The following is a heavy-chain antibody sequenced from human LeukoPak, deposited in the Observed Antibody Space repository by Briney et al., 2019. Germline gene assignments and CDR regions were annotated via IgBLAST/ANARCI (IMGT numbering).Heavy chain of an antibody. CDR3: ARDLWPREGKHYFDY. V-gene: IGHV3-21*01. CDR1: GFTFSSYS. Sequence: GGSLRLSCAASGFTFSSYSMNWVRQAPGKGLEWVSSISSSSSYIYYADSVKGRFTISRDNAKNSLYLQMNSLRAEDTAVYYCARDLWPREGKHYFDYWGQGTLVTVSS. J-gene: IGHJ4*02. CDR2: ISSSSSYI.